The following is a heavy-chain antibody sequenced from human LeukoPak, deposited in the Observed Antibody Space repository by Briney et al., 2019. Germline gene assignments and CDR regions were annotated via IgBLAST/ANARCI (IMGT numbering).Heavy chain of an antibody. Sequence: SETLSLTCTVSGGSISSGGYYWSWIRQHPGKGLEWIGYIYYSGSTYYNPSLKSRVTISVDTSKNQFSLKLSSVTAADTAVYYCARARGYSYGETPWYFDYWGQGTLVTVSS. CDR3: ARARGYSYGETPWYFDY. CDR2: IYYSGST. D-gene: IGHD5-18*01. J-gene: IGHJ4*02. CDR1: GGSISSGGYY. V-gene: IGHV4-31*03.